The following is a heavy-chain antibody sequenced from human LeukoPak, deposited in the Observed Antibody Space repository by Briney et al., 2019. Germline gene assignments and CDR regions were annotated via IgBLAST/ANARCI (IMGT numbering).Heavy chain of an antibody. CDR1: GFSFSSYD. CDR2: IGSGGDT. J-gene: IGHJ4*02. CDR3: ARAVAGTEEIDS. D-gene: IGHD6-19*01. Sequence: GGSLRLSCAGSGFSFSSYDMLWVRQATGKGLEWVSAIGSGGDTYYAGSVKGRFTISRESAKNSFYLQMNSLSAVDTAVYFCARAVAGTEEIDSWGQGTLVTVSS. V-gene: IGHV3-13*01.